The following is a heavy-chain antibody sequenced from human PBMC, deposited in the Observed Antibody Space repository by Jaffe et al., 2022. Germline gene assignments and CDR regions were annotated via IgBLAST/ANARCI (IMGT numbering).Heavy chain of an antibody. D-gene: IGHD3-10*01. CDR1: GGSISSYY. J-gene: IGHJ6*03. V-gene: IGHV4-59*01. CDR3: ARVLWFGATPYYYMDV. CDR2: IYYSGST. Sequence: QVQLQESGPGLVKPSETLSLTCTVSGGSISSYYWSWIRQPPGKGLEWIGYIYYSGSTNYNPSLKSRVTISVDTSKNQFSLKLSSVTAADTAVYYCARVLWFGATPYYYMDVWGKGTTVTVSS.